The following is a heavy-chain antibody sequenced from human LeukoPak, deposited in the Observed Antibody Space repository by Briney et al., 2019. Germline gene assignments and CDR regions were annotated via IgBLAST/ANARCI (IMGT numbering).Heavy chain of an antibody. CDR1: GFTFSDHY. V-gene: IGHV3-72*01. J-gene: IGHJ4*02. Sequence: GGSLRLSCAASGFTFSDHYMDWVRQAPGKGLEWVGRTRNKANSYTTEYAASVKGRFTISRDDSKNSLYLQMNSLKTEDTAVYYCARDLAPGYSYGFGYWGQGTLVTVSS. D-gene: IGHD5-18*01. CDR3: ARDLAPGYSYGFGY. CDR2: TRNKANSYTT.